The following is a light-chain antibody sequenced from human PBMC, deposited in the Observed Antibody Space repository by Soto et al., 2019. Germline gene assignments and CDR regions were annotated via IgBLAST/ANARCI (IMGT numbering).Light chain of an antibody. V-gene: IGLV1-40*01. J-gene: IGLJ2*01. CDR2: GNS. CDR3: QSYDSSLSVV. CDR1: SSNIGAGYD. Sequence: QAVVTQPPSVSGAPGQRVTISCTGSSSNIGAGYDVHWYQQLPGTAPKVLIHGNSNRPSGVPDRFSGSKSGTSASLAITGLQAEDEADSYCQSYDSSLSVVFGGGTKLTVL.